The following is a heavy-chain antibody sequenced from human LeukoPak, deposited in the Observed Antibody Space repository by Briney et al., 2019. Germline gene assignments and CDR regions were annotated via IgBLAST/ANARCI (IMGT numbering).Heavy chain of an antibody. D-gene: IGHD1-1*01. CDR3: ARESTEERPGC. CDR1: GFSFSDDF. CDR2: ISHSGYTI. J-gene: IGHJ4*02. V-gene: IGHV3-11*04. Sequence: PGGSLRLSCVASGFSFSDDFMSWIRQAPGQRPEWVSYISHSGYTIQYADSVKGRFTISRDDAKNSLYLQMSSLRAEDTAVYYCARESTEERPGCWGQGTLVTVSS.